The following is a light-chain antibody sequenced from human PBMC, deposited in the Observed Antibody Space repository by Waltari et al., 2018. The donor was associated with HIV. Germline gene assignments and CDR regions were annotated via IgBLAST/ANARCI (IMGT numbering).Light chain of an antibody. CDR3: QAWDNDYVV. V-gene: IGLV3-1*01. CDR1: ILEKTD. J-gene: IGLJ2*01. CDR2: QND. Sequence: FEMSQPPSVSVSPGQTARITCSGDILEKTDVFWNHQKSGQAPVLVISQNDRRPSWSAGRFSGSKSGTTATLTSSGTQTTDEGDFYCQAWDNDYVVFGGGTKLTVL.